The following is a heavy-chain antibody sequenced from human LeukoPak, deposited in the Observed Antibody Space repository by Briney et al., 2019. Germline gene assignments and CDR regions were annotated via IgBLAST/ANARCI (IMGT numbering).Heavy chain of an antibody. Sequence: PGGSLRLSCAASGFAFSSYAMSWVRQAPGKGLEWVSAISGSGGSTYYADSVKGRFTISRDNSKNTLYLQMNSLRAEDTAVYYCARGTSSSPNWFDPWGQGTLVTVSS. CDR2: ISGSGGST. CDR3: ARGTSSSPNWFDP. D-gene: IGHD6-13*01. J-gene: IGHJ5*02. CDR1: GFAFSSYA. V-gene: IGHV3-23*01.